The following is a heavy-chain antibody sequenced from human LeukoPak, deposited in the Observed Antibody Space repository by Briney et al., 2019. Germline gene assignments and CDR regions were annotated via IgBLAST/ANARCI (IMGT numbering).Heavy chain of an antibody. CDR3: ARDGATGVLDH. Sequence: SETLSLTYSVSGGSIRSVGYSWYWIRQFPGRGLEWIGYIYYSGNTAYNPSLKSRVTISLDTSENQFSLNLTSVTAADTAVYFCARDGATGVLDHWGQGTLVTVSS. D-gene: IGHD1-1*01. V-gene: IGHV4-31*03. CDR2: IYYSGNT. J-gene: IGHJ4*02. CDR1: GGSIRSVGYS.